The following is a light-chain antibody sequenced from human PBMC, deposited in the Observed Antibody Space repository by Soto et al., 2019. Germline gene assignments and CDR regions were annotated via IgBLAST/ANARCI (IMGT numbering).Light chain of an antibody. J-gene: IGKJ1*01. CDR1: QSVSSN. V-gene: IGKV3-15*01. Sequence: EIVMTQSPATLSVSPGEGASLSCRASQSVSSNLAWYQQKPGQPPRLLIYDTSIRATCIPARFSGSGSGTEFTLTISSLQSEDFAVYYCQQYNSVRTFGQGTKVVIK. CDR2: DTS. CDR3: QQYNSVRT.